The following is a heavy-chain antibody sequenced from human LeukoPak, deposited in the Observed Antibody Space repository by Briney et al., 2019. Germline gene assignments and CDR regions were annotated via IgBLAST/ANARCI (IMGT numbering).Heavy chain of an antibody. V-gene: IGHV4-34*01. CDR1: GFTFSTYV. CDR2: INHSGST. Sequence: GSLRLSCAASGFTFSTYVMTWVRQPPGKGLEWIGEINHSGSTNYNPSLKSRVTISVDTSKNQFSLKLSSVTAADTAVYYCARESSSWPYFDYWGQGTLVTVSS. CDR3: ARESSSWPYFDY. J-gene: IGHJ4*02. D-gene: IGHD6-13*01.